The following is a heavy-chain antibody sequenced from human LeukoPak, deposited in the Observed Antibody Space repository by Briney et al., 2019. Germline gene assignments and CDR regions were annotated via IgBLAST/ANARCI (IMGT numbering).Heavy chain of an antibody. D-gene: IGHD3-22*01. CDR2: IKQDGCEK. V-gene: IGHV3-7*05. Sequence: GGSLRLSCAASGFTFSSYWMSWVRQAPGKGLEWVANIKQDGCEKYYVDSVKGRFTISRDNAKNSLYLQMNSLRAEDTAVYYCARGANYYDSSGCPDYWGQGTLVTVSS. CDR1: GFTFSSYW. J-gene: IGHJ4*02. CDR3: ARGANYYDSSGCPDY.